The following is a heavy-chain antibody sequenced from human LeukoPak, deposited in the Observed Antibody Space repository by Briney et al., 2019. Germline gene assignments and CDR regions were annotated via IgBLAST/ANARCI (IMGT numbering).Heavy chain of an antibody. CDR3: AKDTAALDYYDSSGYPQH. CDR1: RFIFSSYA. V-gene: IGHV3-23*01. CDR2: ISGREGST. J-gene: IGHJ1*01. Sequence: GGSLRLSCAASRFIFSSYAMSWVRQAPGKGLEWVSAISGREGSTYSADSVKGRFTITRDNSKNTLYLQMNSLRAEDTAVYYCAKDTAALDYYDSSGYPQHWGQGTLVTVSS. D-gene: IGHD3-22*01.